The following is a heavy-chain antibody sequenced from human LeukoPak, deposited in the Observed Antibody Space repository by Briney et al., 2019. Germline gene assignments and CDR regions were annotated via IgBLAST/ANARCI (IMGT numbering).Heavy chain of an antibody. J-gene: IGHJ5*02. D-gene: IGHD3-22*01. CDR2: INSDGINT. Sequence: GSLRLSCAASGFTFSNYWMYWVRQAPGQGRVWVSRINSDGINTGYADSVKGRFTISRDNAKNTLNLQMNSLRAEDTAVYYCARDLGQYYDTSDNWFDPWGQGTLVTVSS. CDR1: GFTFSNYW. V-gene: IGHV3-74*01. CDR3: ARDLGQYYDTSDNWFDP.